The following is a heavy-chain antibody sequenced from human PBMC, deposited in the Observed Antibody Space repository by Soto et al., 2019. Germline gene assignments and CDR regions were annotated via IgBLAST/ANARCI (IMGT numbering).Heavy chain of an antibody. D-gene: IGHD3-10*01. CDR1: DFPSMTYA. CDR2: LSGSGGTT. Sequence: GSLILSCRTSDFPSMTYAMKLASPAPGNGLEWVSALSGSGGTTYYADSVRGRFTISRDNSKNTLFLEMNSLRAEDTALYYCVKQRADYGSGSDTYYFDVWGQGTPVTVSS. V-gene: IGHV3-23*01. CDR3: VKQRADYGSGSDTYYFDV. J-gene: IGHJ4*02.